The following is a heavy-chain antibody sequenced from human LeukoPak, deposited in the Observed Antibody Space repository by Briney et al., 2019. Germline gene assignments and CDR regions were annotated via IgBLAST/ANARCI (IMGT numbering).Heavy chain of an antibody. J-gene: IGHJ4*02. Sequence: SETLSLTCAVYGGSFSGYYWSWIRQPPGKGLEWIGEINHSGSTNYNPSLKSRVTISVDTSKNQFSLKLSSVTAADTAVYYCATAQYYGDYPYYFDYWGQGTLVTVSS. CDR3: ATAQYYGDYPYYFDY. D-gene: IGHD4-17*01. V-gene: IGHV4-34*01. CDR2: INHSGST. CDR1: GGSFSGYY.